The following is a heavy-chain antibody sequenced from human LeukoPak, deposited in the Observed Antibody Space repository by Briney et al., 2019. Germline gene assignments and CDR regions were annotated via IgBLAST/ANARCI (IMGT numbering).Heavy chain of an antibody. J-gene: IGHJ3*02. Sequence: ASVKVSCKASGYTFTSYDINWVRQATGQGLEWMGWMNPNSGNTGYAQKFQGRVTMTRDTSTSTVYMELSSLRSEDTAVYYCARAAAVVPVDGAFDIWGQGTMVTVSS. CDR2: MNPNSGNT. CDR3: ARAAAVVPVDGAFDI. D-gene: IGHD6-19*01. CDR1: GYTFTSYD. V-gene: IGHV1-8*01.